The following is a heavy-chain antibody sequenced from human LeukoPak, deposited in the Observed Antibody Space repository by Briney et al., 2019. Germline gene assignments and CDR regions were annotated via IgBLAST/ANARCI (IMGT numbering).Heavy chain of an antibody. CDR1: GFSFSTYA. Sequence: GRSLRLSCAASGFSFSTYAMHWVRQAPGKGLEWVTAISSDGSNKNYADFVQGRFTSSRDNSKNSLYLQMNSLRAEDTAVYYCAKGGHSYGYADCWGQGTLVTVSS. CDR3: AKGGHSYGYADC. J-gene: IGHJ4*02. D-gene: IGHD5-18*01. V-gene: IGHV3-30*18. CDR2: ISSDGSNK.